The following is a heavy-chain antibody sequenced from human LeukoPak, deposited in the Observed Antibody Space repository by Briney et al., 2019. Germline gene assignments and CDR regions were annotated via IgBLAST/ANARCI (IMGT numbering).Heavy chain of an antibody. V-gene: IGHV4-34*01. CDR3: ARGVHDSSGYPDY. CDR2: INHSGSA. D-gene: IGHD3-22*01. CDR1: GGSFSGYY. Sequence: SETLSLTCAVYGGSFSGYYWSWIRQPPGKGLEWIGEINHSGSANYNPSLKSRVTISVDTSKNQFSLKLSSVTAADTAVYYCARGVHDSSGYPDYWGQGTLVTVSS. J-gene: IGHJ4*02.